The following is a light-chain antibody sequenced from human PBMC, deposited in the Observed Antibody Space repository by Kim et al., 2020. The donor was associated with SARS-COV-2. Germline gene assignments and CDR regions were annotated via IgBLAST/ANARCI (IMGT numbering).Light chain of an antibody. J-gene: IGKJ4*01. V-gene: IGKV3-11*01. CDR2: GAF. CDR3: QQRSNWPLT. CDR1: QSVSSY. Sequence: EIVLTQSPATLSLSPGERATLSCRASQSVSSYLVWYQQKRGQAPRLLIYGAFNRATGIPARFSGSGSGTDFTLTISSLEPEDFAVYYCQQRSNWPLTFGGGTKLEI.